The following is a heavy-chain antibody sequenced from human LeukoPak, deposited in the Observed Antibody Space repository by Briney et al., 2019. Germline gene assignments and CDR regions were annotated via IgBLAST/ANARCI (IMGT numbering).Heavy chain of an antibody. CDR2: INHSGST. J-gene: IGHJ4*02. CDR1: GGSFSGYY. Sequence: SETLSLTCAVYGGSFSGYYWSWIRQPPGKGLEWIGEINHSGSTNYNPSLKSRVTISVDASKNQFSLKLSSVTAADTAVYYCARRAIFGVVMFDYWGQGTLVTVSS. V-gene: IGHV4-34*01. CDR3: ARRAIFGVVMFDY. D-gene: IGHD3-3*01.